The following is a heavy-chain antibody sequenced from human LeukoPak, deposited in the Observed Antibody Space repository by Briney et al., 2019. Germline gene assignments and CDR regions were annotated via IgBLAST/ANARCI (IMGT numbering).Heavy chain of an antibody. CDR3: ARTYYYDSSANWFDQ. CDR2: IYYSGST. Sequence: SQTLSLTCTVSGGSISSGGYYWSWIRQHPGKGLEWIGYIYYSGSTYYNPSLKSRVTISVDTSKNQFSLKLSSVTAADTAVYYCARTYYYDSSANWFDQWGQGTLVTVSS. CDR1: GGSISSGGYY. J-gene: IGHJ5*02. D-gene: IGHD3-22*01. V-gene: IGHV4-31*03.